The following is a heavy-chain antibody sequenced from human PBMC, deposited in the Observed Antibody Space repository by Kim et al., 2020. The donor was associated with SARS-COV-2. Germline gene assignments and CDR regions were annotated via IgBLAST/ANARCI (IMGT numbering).Heavy chain of an antibody. CDR3: ARLWDYYGSGSYYIEPNYYYYYGMDV. J-gene: IGHJ6*02. V-gene: IGHV1-69*13. CDR2: IIPIFGTA. Sequence: SVKVSCKASGGTFSSYAISWVRQAPGQGLEWMGGIIPIFGTANYAQKFQGRVTITADESTSTAYMELSSLRSEDTAVYYCARLWDYYGSGSYYIEPNYYYYYGMDVWGQRTTVTVSS. D-gene: IGHD3-10*01. CDR1: GGTFSSYA.